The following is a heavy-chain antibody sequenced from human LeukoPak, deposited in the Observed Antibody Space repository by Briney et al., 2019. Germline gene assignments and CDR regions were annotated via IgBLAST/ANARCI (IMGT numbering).Heavy chain of an antibody. CDR2: IYYSGST. CDR3: ARRIHYYGYK. V-gene: IGHV4-38-2*02. J-gene: IGHJ4*02. D-gene: IGHD3-10*01. CDR1: AYSISSGYY. Sequence: SETLSLTCTVSAYSISSGYYWGWIRQPPGKGLEWIGTIYYSGSTYYNPSLKSRVTISVDTSKNQFSLKLSSVTAADTAVYYCARRIHYYGYKWGQGTLVTVSS.